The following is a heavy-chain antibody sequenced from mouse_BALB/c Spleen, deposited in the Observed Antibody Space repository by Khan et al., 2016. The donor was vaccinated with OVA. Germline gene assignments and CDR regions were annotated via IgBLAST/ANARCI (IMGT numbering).Heavy chain of an antibody. J-gene: IGHJ3*01. CDR3: SRLRTTRGCFSF. D-gene: IGHD2-14*01. CDR2: INPSTGHT. Sequence: QVQLQQSGAELAKPGASVKMSCKASGYTFTTYWMHWVKQRPGQGLEWIGYINPSTGHTEYNQKFKDKATLTADKSSSTAYMQLSRLTSEDSAVYSCSRLRTTRGCFSFCGHGPLVTVSA. V-gene: IGHV1-7*01. CDR1: GYTFTTYW.